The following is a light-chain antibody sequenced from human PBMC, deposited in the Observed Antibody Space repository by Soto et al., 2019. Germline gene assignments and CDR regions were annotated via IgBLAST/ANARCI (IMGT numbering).Light chain of an antibody. J-gene: IGKJ3*01. CDR3: QQRSNWPLT. V-gene: IGKV3-11*01. CDR2: AAS. Sequence: DIVLTQSPATLSLSPGERATLSCRASQSVSSYLAWYQQKPGQAPRLLISAASNRATGIPARFSGGGSRTDFTLTISSLEPEDFAVYYCQQRSNWPLTFGPGTRVDFK. CDR1: QSVSSY.